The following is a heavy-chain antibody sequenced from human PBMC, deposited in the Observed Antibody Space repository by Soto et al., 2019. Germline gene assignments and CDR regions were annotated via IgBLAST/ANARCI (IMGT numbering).Heavy chain of an antibody. D-gene: IGHD3-10*01. CDR2: INWDDDK. V-gene: IGHV2-5*02. Sequence: QITLKESGPPLVKPTQTLTLTCTFSGFSLTTRGVAVGWIRQPPGTALDWLAVINWDDDKRYNPSLKDRLTITKDTSKNQVVLTLTNMDPVDTATYYGAHGDGSLGRDWCDPWGQGTLVTVSS. CDR1: GFSLTTRGVA. J-gene: IGHJ5*02. CDR3: AHGDGSLGRDWCDP.